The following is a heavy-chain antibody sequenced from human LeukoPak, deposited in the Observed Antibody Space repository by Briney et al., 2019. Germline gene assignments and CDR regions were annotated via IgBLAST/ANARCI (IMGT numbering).Heavy chain of an antibody. Sequence: GSLRLSCAASGFTFSSYGMTWVRQAPGKGLEWVSYISSSSSTIYYADSVKGRFTISRDNAKNSLYLQLNSLRAEDTAVYYCAKQGRGPFDYWGQGTLVTVSS. CDR2: ISSSSSTI. V-gene: IGHV3-48*01. CDR3: AKQGRGPFDY. CDR1: GFTFSSYG. D-gene: IGHD3-10*01. J-gene: IGHJ4*02.